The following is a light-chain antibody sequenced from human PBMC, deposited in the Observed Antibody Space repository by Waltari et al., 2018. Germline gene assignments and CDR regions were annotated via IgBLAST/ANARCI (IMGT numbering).Light chain of an antibody. J-gene: IGLJ2*01. CDR2: STS. Sequence: QTVVTQEPSLTVSPGGTVTLTCASSTGAVTSGYYPNWFQQKPGQAPRALIYSTSNNPPWTPAGFSGSRLGGKAALTLSGVQPEDEAEYYCLLYYGGAQPVVFGGGTKLTVL. CDR3: LLYYGGAQPVV. CDR1: TGAVTSGYY. V-gene: IGLV7-43*01.